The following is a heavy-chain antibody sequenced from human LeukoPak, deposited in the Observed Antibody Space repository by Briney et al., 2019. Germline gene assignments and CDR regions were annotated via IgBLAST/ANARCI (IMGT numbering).Heavy chain of an antibody. CDR3: ARLGLAYYMDV. V-gene: IGHV4-38-2*01. J-gene: IGHJ6*03. CDR1: GYSISSGYY. D-gene: IGHD7-27*01. CDR2: IYHSGST. Sequence: ETLSLTCAVSGYSISSGYYWGWIRPPPGKGLEWIGSIYHSGSTYYNPSLKSRVTISVDTSKNQFSLKLSSVTAADTAVYYCARLGLAYYMDVWGKGTTVTVSS.